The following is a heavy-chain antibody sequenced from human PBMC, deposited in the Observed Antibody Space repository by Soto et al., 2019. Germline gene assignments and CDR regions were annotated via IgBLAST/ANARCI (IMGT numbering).Heavy chain of an antibody. J-gene: IGHJ6*02. Sequence: GGSLRLSCAASGFTFSSYEMNWVRQAPGKGLEWVSYISSSGSTIYYADSVKGRFTISRDNAKNSLYLQMNSLRAEDTAVYYCARGYLQWLLSDYYYGMDVWGQGTTVTVSS. CDR1: GFTFSSYE. V-gene: IGHV3-48*03. D-gene: IGHD3-3*01. CDR2: ISSSGSTI. CDR3: ARGYLQWLLSDYYYGMDV.